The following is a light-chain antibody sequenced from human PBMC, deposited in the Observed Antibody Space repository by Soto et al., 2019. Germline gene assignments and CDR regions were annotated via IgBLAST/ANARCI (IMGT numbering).Light chain of an antibody. CDR1: SGHSSYA. J-gene: IGLJ3*02. Sequence: QLVLTQSPSASASLGASVKLTCTLSSGHSSYAIAWHQQQPEKGPRYLMKLNSDGSHSKGDGIPDRFSGSSSGAERYLTISTLQSADVADSYCQTWGTGLLVFGGGTKLTVL. V-gene: IGLV4-69*01. CDR2: LNSDGSH. CDR3: QTWGTGLLV.